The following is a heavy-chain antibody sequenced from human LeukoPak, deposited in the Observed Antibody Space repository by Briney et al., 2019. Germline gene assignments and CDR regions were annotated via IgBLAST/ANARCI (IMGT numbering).Heavy chain of an antibody. CDR3: ARDGEGYSGYDWWDWFDP. J-gene: IGHJ5*02. V-gene: IGHV4-30-2*01. CDR1: GGSISSGGYY. D-gene: IGHD5-12*01. CDR2: IYHSGST. Sequence: SETLSLTCTVSGGSISSGGYYWSWIRQPPGKGLEWIGYIYHSGSTYYNPFLKSRVTISVDRSKNQFSLKLSSVTAADTAVYYCARDGEGYSGYDWWDWFDPWGQGTLVTVSS.